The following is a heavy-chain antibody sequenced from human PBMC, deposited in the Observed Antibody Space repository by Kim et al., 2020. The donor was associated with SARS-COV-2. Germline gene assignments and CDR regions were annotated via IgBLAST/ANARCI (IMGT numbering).Heavy chain of an antibody. CDR3: GRDPLGDWNFDL. CDR2: INQDGRQQ. D-gene: IGHD3-16*01. CDR1: GFTFSSCW. V-gene: IGHV3-7*01. J-gene: IGHJ2*01. Sequence: GGSLRLSCEASGFTFSSCWMSWVRQAPGKGLEWLGNINQDGRQQNYVESVKGRFTISRDNTKNSIYLHMSNLRVEDTAVYYCGRDPLGDWNFDLWGRGTLVTVAS.